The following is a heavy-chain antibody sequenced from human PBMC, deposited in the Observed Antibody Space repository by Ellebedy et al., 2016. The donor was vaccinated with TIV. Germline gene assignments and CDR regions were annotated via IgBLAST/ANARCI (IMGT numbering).Heavy chain of an antibody. J-gene: IGHJ4*02. D-gene: IGHD5-12*01. CDR1: GFTFSDAW. CDR2: IKTKTDGGTA. V-gene: IGHV3-15*01. CDR3: TTVSFFSPGYGDYFDH. Sequence: GESLKISCAASGFTFSDAWMSWVRQTPGKGLEWVGRIKTKTDGGTADYAAPVKGRFTISRDDSENTLYLQMNSLKTEDTAVYYCTTVSFFSPGYGDYFDHWGQGALVTVSS.